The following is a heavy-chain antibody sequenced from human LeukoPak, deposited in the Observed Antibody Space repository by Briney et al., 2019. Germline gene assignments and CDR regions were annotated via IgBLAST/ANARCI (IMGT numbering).Heavy chain of an antibody. V-gene: IGHV1-2*02. Sequence: GASVNVSCKASAYTFTGYSTHWSRQSPGQGLGWRGGINPNIGDTNYAQNLHGRVTTTMDTSITTAYMELNSLTSDDTAVYFCARSAEHCNNGVCFTVDYRGHGTKGT. CDR3: ARSAEHCNNGVCFTVDY. CDR1: AYTFTGYS. J-gene: IGHJ4*03. CDR2: INPNIGDT. D-gene: IGHD2-8*01.